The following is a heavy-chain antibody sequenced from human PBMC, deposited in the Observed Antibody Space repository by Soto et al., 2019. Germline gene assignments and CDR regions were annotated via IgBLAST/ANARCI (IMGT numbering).Heavy chain of an antibody. D-gene: IGHD6-6*01. CDR2: IWYDGSNK. CDR3: ARGLCLYSSSPRVRYYYYGMDV. CDR1: GFTFSTYG. V-gene: IGHV3-33*01. J-gene: IGHJ6*02. Sequence: QVQLVESGGGVVQPGRSLRLSWAASGFTFSTYGIHWVRQAPGKGVEWVAVIWYDGSNKYYADSVRGRFTISRENSKNTHYLQMNNLRAQDRAVYYCARGLCLYSSSPRVRYYYYGMDVWGQGTTVTVS.